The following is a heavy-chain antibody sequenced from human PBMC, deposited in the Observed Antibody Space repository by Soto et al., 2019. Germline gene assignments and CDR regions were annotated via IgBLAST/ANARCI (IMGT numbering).Heavy chain of an antibody. J-gene: IGHJ4*02. D-gene: IGHD2-2*01. CDR3: ASESSVTALDY. V-gene: IGHV3-33*01. CDR2: VWFDGNNK. CDR1: GFTFRNYG. Sequence: QVQVEESAGGVVQPGRYLRLSCAASGFTFRNYGMHWVRQPPGKGLEWVAVVWFDGNNKYYVDSVKGRFTISRDNSKNTVYLQMNRLRAEDTAVYYCASESSVTALDYWGQGTLVTVSS.